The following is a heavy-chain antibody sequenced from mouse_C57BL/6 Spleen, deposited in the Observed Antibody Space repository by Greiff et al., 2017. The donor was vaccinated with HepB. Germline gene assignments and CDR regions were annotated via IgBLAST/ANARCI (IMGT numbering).Heavy chain of an antibody. CDR3: ARGWKWDVGFAY. CDR1: GYTFSSYW. CDR2: IEPNSGGT. D-gene: IGHD4-1*01. V-gene: IGHV1-72*01. Sequence: QVQLQQPGAELVKPGASVKLSCKASGYTFSSYWLHWVKQRPGRGLEWIGRIEPNSGGTKYNPKFKSKATLTVDKSSSTAYMQLRSLAAEDSAVTYCARGWKWDVGFAYWGQGTLVTVAA. J-gene: IGHJ3*01.